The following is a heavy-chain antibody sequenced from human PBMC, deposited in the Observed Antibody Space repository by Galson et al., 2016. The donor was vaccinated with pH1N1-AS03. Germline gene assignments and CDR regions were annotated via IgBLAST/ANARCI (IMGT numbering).Heavy chain of an antibody. J-gene: IGHJ2*01. CDR1: GGSISDYY. D-gene: IGHD2-21*02. CDR2: IYYSGST. Sequence: SETLSLTCTVSGGSISDYYWSWIRQPPGKGLEWIGYIYYSGSTNYNPSLKSRVTISEDTSKTQVSLNLTSVTAADTAVYYCVRIVVVTPSYWYFDLWGRGTLVTVSS. V-gene: IGHV4-59*08. CDR3: VRIVVVTPSYWYFDL.